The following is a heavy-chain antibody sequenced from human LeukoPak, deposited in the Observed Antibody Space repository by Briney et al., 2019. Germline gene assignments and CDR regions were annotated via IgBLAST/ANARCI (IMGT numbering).Heavy chain of an antibody. CDR3: ARGRARENYYDSSGYFFPSDS. CDR2: ISYDGTNK. D-gene: IGHD3-22*01. CDR1: GFTFSSYA. V-gene: IGHV3-30-3*01. Sequence: GGSLRLSCAASGFTFSSYAMHWVRQAPGKGLEWVAVISYDGTNKYYADPVKGRSTISRDNSKNTLYLQMNSLRAEDTAVYYCARGRARENYYDSSGYFFPSDSWGQGTLVTVSS. J-gene: IGHJ4*02.